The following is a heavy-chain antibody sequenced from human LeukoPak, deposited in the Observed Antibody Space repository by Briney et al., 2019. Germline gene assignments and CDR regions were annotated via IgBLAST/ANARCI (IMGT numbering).Heavy chain of an antibody. D-gene: IGHD5-18*01. CDR1: GYTFTSYA. V-gene: IGHV1-3*01. Sequence: ASVKVSCKASGYTFTSYAMHWVRQAPGQRLEWMGWLNAGNGNTKYSQKFQGRVTITRDTSASTAYTELSSLRSEDTAVYYCARDIQLWSPAHYFDYWGQGTLVTVSS. CDR2: LNAGNGNT. J-gene: IGHJ4*02. CDR3: ARDIQLWSPAHYFDY.